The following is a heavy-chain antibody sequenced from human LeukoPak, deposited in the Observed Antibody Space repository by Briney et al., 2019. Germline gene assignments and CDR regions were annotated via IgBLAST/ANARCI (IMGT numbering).Heavy chain of an antibody. J-gene: IGHJ4*02. CDR2: IYYSGSI. Sequence: PSETLSLTCTVSGGSISSSSYYWGWIRQPPGKGLEWIGDIYYSGSIKYNPSLKSRVTMSVDTSKNQFSLKLSSVTAADTAIYYCARENPSGYYNRPIGYWGQGTLVTVSS. CDR1: GGSISSSSYY. V-gene: IGHV4-61*01. D-gene: IGHD3-22*01. CDR3: ARENPSGYYNRPIGY.